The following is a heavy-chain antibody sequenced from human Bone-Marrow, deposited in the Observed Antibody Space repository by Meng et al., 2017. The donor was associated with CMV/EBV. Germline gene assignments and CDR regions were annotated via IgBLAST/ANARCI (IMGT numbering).Heavy chain of an antibody. D-gene: IGHD3-3*01. V-gene: IGHV1-18*01. CDR3: ARGTSLFGVDLYYYYGVDV. CDR2: ISAYNGNT. J-gene: IGHJ6*02. CDR1: GYTFTSYG. Sequence: ASVKVSCKASGYTFTSYGISWVRQAPGQGLEWMGWISAYNGNTNYAQKLQGRVTMTTDTSTSTAYMELRSLRSDDTAVYYCARGTSLFGVDLYYYYGVDVWGQGTTVTVSS.